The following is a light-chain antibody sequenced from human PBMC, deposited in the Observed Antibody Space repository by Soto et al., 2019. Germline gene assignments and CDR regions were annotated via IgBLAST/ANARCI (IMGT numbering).Light chain of an antibody. CDR3: QQRSNWPRTWT. J-gene: IGKJ1*01. CDR1: QSVSSY. V-gene: IGKV3-11*01. CDR2: DAS. Sequence: EIVLTQSPATLSLSPGERGTLSCRASQSVSSYLAWYQQKPGQAPRLLIYDASNRATGIPARFSGSGSGTDFTLTISSLEPEDFAVYYCQQRSNWPRTWTFGQGTKVEIK.